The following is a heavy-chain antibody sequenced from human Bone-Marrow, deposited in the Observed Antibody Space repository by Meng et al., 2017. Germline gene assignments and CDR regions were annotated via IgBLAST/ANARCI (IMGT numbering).Heavy chain of an antibody. CDR3: ARDANHYLDY. CDR1: GFTFSSYA. J-gene: IGHJ4*02. CDR2: IWYDGSNK. V-gene: IGHV3-33*08. Sequence: QVHLVESGGGVVQPGMSLRLSCAASGFTFSSYAMHWVRQAPGKGLEWVAVIWYDGSNKYYGDFVKGRFTISRDYSKNMLYLQMNSLRAEDTAVYYCARDANHYLDYWGQGTLVTVSS.